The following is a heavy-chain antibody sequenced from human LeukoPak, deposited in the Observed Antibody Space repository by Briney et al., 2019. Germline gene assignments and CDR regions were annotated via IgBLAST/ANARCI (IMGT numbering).Heavy chain of an antibody. J-gene: IGHJ4*02. V-gene: IGHV3-23*01. CDR3: AKDKLAYCGGDCPFDY. D-gene: IGHD2-21*02. CDR1: GFTFSSYA. CDR2: ISGSGGST. Sequence: QTGGSPRLSCAASGFTFSSYAMSWVRQAPGKGLEWVSAISGSGGSTYYADSVKGRFTISRDNSKNTLYLQMNSLRAEDTAVYYCAKDKLAYCGGDCPFDYWGQGTLVTVSS.